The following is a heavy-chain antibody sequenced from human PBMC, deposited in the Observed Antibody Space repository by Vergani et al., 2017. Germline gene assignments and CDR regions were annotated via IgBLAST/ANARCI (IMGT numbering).Heavy chain of an antibody. J-gene: IGHJ6*02. Sequence: EVDLVESGGGLAQPGGSLRLSCEASGITFWKFGMHWVRQGPGKGLEWVSGISSSSSYIYYADSVKGRFTISRDNAKNSLYLQMNSLRAEDTAVYYCARDGDILTGYYNPYYYYGMDVWGQGTTVTVSS. CDR1: GITFWKFG. V-gene: IGHV3-21*01. CDR3: ARDGDILTGYYNPYYYYGMDV. CDR2: ISSSSSYI. D-gene: IGHD3-9*01.